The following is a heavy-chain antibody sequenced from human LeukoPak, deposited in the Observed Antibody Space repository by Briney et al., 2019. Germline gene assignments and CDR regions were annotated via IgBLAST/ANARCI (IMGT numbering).Heavy chain of an antibody. D-gene: IGHD2-2*01. CDR3: ARAVRGYCSSTSCYLQQSYYYYYMDV. CDR1: GFTFSSYS. J-gene: IGHJ6*03. Sequence: GGSLRLSCAASGFTFSSYSMNWVRQAPGKGLEWVSSISSSSSYIYYADSVKGRFTISRDNAKNSLYLQMNSLRAEDTAVYYCARAVRGYCSSTSCYLQQSYYYYYMDVWGKGTTVTVSS. CDR2: ISSSSSYI. V-gene: IGHV3-21*01.